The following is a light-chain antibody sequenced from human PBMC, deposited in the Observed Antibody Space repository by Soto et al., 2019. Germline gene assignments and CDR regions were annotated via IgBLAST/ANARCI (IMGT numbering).Light chain of an antibody. J-gene: IGLJ1*01. Sequence: QSVLTQPPSVSGAPGQRVTISCTGSSSNIGAGYDVHWYQQLPGTAPKLLIYGNSNRPSGVPDRFSGSKSGTSASLAITGLQAEDYADYYCQSYDSSLSGPVFGXGTNVTVL. CDR2: GNS. CDR1: SSNIGAGYD. V-gene: IGLV1-40*01. CDR3: QSYDSSLSGPV.